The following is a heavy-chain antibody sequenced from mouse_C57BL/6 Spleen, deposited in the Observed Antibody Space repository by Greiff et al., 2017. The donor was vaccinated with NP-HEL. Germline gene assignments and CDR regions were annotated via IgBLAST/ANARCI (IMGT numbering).Heavy chain of an antibody. D-gene: IGHD1-1*01. CDR3: ARHPRYYGSSPWFFDV. CDR1: GYTFTNYW. Sequence: QVQLQQPGAELVRPGSSVKLSCKASGYTFTNYWMYWVKQRPGQGLEWIGNISPSDSETHYNQKFKDKATLTVDKSSSTAYMQLSSLTSEDSAVYYCARHPRYYGSSPWFFDVWGTGTTVTVSS. J-gene: IGHJ1*03. V-gene: IGHV1-61*01. CDR2: ISPSDSET.